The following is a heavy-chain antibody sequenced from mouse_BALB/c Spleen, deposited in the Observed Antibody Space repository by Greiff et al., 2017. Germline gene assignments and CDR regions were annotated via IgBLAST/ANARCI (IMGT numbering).Heavy chain of an antibody. D-gene: IGHD2-4*01. CDR2: ISYSGST. V-gene: IGHV3-2*02. CDR3: ARGTMILDY. J-gene: IGHJ2*01. Sequence: DVQLQESGPGLVKPSQSLSLTCTVTGYSITSDYAWNWIRQFPGNKLEWMGYISYSGSTSYNPSLKSRISITRDTSKNQFFLQLNSVTTEDTATYYCARGTMILDYWGQGTTLTVSS. CDR1: GYSITSDYA.